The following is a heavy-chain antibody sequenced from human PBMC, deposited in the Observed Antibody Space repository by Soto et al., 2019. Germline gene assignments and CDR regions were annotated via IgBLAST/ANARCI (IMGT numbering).Heavy chain of an antibody. CDR1: GDTFSTYP. CDR2: TIPILAIT. J-gene: IGHJ3*02. Sequence: QVQLVQSGAVVKKPGSSMKVSCKTLGDTFSTYPITWVRQAPGQGLEWMGRTIPILAITDYAQKFQGRVTITADRSTTTAYMEMSSLNFEDKAVYYCARGGDGSGSESVFDIWGQGTMVTVSS. V-gene: IGHV1-69*02. CDR3: ARGGDGSGSESVFDI. D-gene: IGHD3-22*01.